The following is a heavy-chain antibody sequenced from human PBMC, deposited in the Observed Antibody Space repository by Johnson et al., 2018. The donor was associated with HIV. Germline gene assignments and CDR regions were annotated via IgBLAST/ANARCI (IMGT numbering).Heavy chain of an antibody. CDR1: GFTFSNAW. Sequence: QVQLVESGGGLVKPGGSLRLSCAASGFTFSNAWMSWVRQAPGKGLEWVAVISYDGSNKYYADSVKGRFTISRDNSKNTLYLQMNSLRAEDTAVYYCARGYSYGHDAFDIWGQGTMVTVSS. V-gene: IGHV3-30*14. D-gene: IGHD5-18*01. J-gene: IGHJ3*02. CDR3: ARGYSYGHDAFDI. CDR2: ISYDGSNK.